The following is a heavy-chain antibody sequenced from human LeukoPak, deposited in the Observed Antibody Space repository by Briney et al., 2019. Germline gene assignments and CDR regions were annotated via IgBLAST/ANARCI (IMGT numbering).Heavy chain of an antibody. CDR3: ARDKRIAARRTDAFDI. J-gene: IGHJ3*02. Sequence: GASVKVSCKASGYTFTGYYMHWVRQAPGQGLEWMGWINPNSGGTNYAQKFQGRVTMTRDTSISTAYMELSRLRPDDTAVYYCARDKRIAARRTDAFDIWGQGTMVTVSS. D-gene: IGHD6-6*01. CDR2: INPNSGGT. CDR1: GYTFTGYY. V-gene: IGHV1-2*02.